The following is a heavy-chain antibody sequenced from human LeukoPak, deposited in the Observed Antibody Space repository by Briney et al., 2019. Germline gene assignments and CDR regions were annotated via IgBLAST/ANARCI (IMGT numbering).Heavy chain of an antibody. CDR3: ASTKGPDWLWTYGMDV. V-gene: IGHV3-53*01. CDR2: IYSGGSI. J-gene: IGHJ6*02. D-gene: IGHD3-9*01. CDR1: GFTVSSNY. Sequence: PGGSLRLSCAASGFTVSSNYMSWVRQAPGKGLDWVSVIYSGGSIYYADSVKGRFTISRDNSKNTLYLQMNSLRAEDTAVYYCASTKGPDWLWTYGMDVWGQGTTVTVSS.